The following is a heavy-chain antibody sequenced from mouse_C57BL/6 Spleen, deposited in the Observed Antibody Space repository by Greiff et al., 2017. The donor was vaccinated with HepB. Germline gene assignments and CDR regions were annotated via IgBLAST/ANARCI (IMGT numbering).Heavy chain of an antibody. CDR3: AREEVTGTYFDY. CDR2: INPNNGGT. J-gene: IGHJ2*01. V-gene: IGHV1-22*01. CDR1: GYTFTDYN. D-gene: IGHD4-1*01. Sequence: DVQLQESGPELVKPGASVKMSCKASGYTFTDYNMHWVKQSHGKSLEWIGYINPNNGGTSYNQKFKGKATLTVNKSSSTAYMELRSLTSEDSAVYYCAREEVTGTYFDYWGQGTTLTVSS.